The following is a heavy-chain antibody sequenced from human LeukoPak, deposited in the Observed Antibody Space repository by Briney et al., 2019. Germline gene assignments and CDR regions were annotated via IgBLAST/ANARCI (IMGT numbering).Heavy chain of an antibody. V-gene: IGHV3-30*18. CDR3: AKEAGPSLDY. CDR1: GFTFSSYG. D-gene: IGHD6-19*01. Sequence: GGSLRLSCAASGFTFSSYGMHWVRQAPGKGLEWVAVISYDGSNKYYADSVKGRFTISRDNSKNTLYLQMNSLRAEDTAVYYCAKEAGPSLDYWGQGTLVTVSP. J-gene: IGHJ4*02. CDR2: ISYDGSNK.